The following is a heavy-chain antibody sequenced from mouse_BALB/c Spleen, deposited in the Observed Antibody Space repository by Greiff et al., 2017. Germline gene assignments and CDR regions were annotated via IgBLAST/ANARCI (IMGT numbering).Heavy chain of an antibody. J-gene: IGHJ2*01. CDR2: ISSGGGST. CDR1: GFAFSSYD. Sequence: DVKLVESGGGLVKPGGSLKLSCAASGFAFSSYDMSWVRQTPEKRLEWVAYISSGGGSTYYPDTVKGRFTISRDNAKNTLYLQMSSLKSEDTAMYYCARQDLDFDYWGQGTTLTVSS. CDR3: ARQDLDFDY. V-gene: IGHV5-12-1*01.